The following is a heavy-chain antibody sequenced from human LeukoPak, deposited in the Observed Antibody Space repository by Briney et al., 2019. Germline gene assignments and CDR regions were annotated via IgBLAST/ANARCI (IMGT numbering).Heavy chain of an antibody. J-gene: IGHJ4*02. CDR3: ARVRYRLAETYIDY. V-gene: IGHV1-2*02. Sequence: ASVKVSCKASGNSFNGYYIHWVRQAPGQGLEWMGWINPNSGGTNYAPKFQGRVTMTRDTSISTAYMELSRLRSDDTAVYYCARVRYRLAETYIDYWGQGTLVTVSS. CDR1: GNSFNGYY. CDR2: INPNSGGT. D-gene: IGHD3-16*01.